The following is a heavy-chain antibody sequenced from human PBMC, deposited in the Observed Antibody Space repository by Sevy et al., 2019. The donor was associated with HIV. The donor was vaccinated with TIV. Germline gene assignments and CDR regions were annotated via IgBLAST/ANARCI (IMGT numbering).Heavy chain of an antibody. V-gene: IGHV4-4*07. CDR3: ARPSCTGSSFWYFDL. CDR1: GGSISGTY. J-gene: IGHJ2*01. D-gene: IGHD2-8*02. CDR2: FYSSGNT. Sequence: SETLSLTCTVSGGSISGTYWTWIRQPAGKGLEWIGTFYSSGNTDYKPSLKSRVTMSVDTSKNQFSLNLSSVTAADTAVYYCARPSCTGSSFWYFDLWGRGTLVTVSS.